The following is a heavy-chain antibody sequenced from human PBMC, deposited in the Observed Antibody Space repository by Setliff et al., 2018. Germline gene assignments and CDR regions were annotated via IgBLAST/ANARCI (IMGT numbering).Heavy chain of an antibody. CDR1: GASVTSFDYY. D-gene: IGHD2-2*01. J-gene: IGHJ4*02. V-gene: IGHV4-30-4*01. CDR2: ISHGVST. CDR3: ARTHCTTTSCFYFHY. Sequence: SETLSLTCTVSGASVTSFDYYWSWIRQPPGKGLEYIGHISHGVSTSYSPSLKSRLSISADTSKNQFSLKLTSVTAADTAVYYCARTHCTTTSCFYFHYWGQGTGVTVS.